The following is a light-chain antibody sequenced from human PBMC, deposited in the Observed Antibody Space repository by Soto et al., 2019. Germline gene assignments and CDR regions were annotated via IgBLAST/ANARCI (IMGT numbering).Light chain of an antibody. CDR2: GNS. Sequence: QAVVTQPPSVSGAPGQRVTISCTGSSSNIGAGFDVHWYQQLPGTAPRVLIYGNSNRPSGVPDRFSGSKSVTSASLAITGLQAEDEADYYCQSYDSSLSGYVFGAGTKLTVL. CDR3: QSYDSSLSGYV. CDR1: SSNIGAGFD. J-gene: IGLJ1*01. V-gene: IGLV1-40*01.